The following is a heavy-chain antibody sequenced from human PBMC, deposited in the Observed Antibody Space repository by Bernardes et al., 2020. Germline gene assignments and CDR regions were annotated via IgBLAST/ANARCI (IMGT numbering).Heavy chain of an antibody. V-gene: IGHV3-30-3*01. D-gene: IGHD5-12*01. Sequence: GRSLRLSCVDSGFTFSSYAMHWVRKAPGKGLEWVAVISYDGSNKYYADSVKGRFTISRDNSKNTLYLQMNSLRAEDTAVYYCATSPTRDGYKGGAFDIWGQGTMVTVSS. CDR2: ISYDGSNK. CDR3: ATSPTRDGYKGGAFDI. CDR1: GFTFSSYA. J-gene: IGHJ3*02.